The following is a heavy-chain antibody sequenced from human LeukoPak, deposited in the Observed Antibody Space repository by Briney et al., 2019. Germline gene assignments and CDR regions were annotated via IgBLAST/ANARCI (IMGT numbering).Heavy chain of an antibody. CDR2: INHSGST. J-gene: IGHJ4*02. CDR3: ARGSVVRGVTYNWPFAY. Sequence: SETLSLTCAVYGGSFSGYYWRWMRQPPGKGLEGIVEINHSGSTNYNPSLKSRVTISVEPSKNQFSLKLSSVTAADTPVYYCARGSVVRGVTYNWPFAYWGEGTLVTVSS. V-gene: IGHV4-34*01. D-gene: IGHD3-10*01. CDR1: GGSFSGYY.